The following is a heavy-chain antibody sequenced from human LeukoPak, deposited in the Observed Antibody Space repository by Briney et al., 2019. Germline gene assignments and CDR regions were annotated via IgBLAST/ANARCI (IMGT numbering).Heavy chain of an antibody. J-gene: IGHJ1*01. CDR1: GFTFSSYW. CDR3: ARAPSEIGGYYPEYFRH. D-gene: IGHD3-22*01. CDR2: IKSDGST. Sequence: PGGSLRLSCVASGFTFSSYWMHWVRHAPGKGLVWVSRIKSDGSTNYSESVKGRFTISRDKAKNTVSLKMNSLRAEDTGVYFCARAPSEIGGYYPEYFRHWGQGTLVTVSS. V-gene: IGHV3-74*01.